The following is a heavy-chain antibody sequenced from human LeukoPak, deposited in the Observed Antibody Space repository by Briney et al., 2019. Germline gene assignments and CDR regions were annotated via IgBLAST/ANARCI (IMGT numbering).Heavy chain of an antibody. Sequence: GGSLRLSCAASGFTFGDYYMSWIRQAPGKGLEWLSYIIPSGTYTNYADSVKGRFTISRDNAKNSVYLQMKSLRVEDTALYYCAGYCGGAKCYDAFDMWGQGTMVTISS. CDR3: AGYCGGAKCYDAFDM. CDR1: GFTFGDYY. J-gene: IGHJ3*02. CDR2: IIPSGTYT. V-gene: IGHV3-11*03. D-gene: IGHD2-21*01.